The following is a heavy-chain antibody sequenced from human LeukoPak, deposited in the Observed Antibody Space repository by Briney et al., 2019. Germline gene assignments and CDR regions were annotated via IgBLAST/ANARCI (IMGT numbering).Heavy chain of an antibody. J-gene: IGHJ3*02. Sequence: GGSLRLSCAASGFTFSSYAMHWVRRAPGKGLEWVAVISYDGSNKYYADSVKGRFTISRDNSKNTLYLQMNSLRAEDTAVYYCASGPGGYYDSSGYYFRRAFDIWGQGTMVTVSS. V-gene: IGHV3-30*04. D-gene: IGHD3-22*01. CDR2: ISYDGSNK. CDR3: ASGPGGYYDSSGYYFRRAFDI. CDR1: GFTFSSYA.